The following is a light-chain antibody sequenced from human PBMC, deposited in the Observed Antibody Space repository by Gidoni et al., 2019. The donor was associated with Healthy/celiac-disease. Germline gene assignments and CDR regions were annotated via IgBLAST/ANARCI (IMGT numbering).Light chain of an antibody. J-gene: IGKJ3*01. CDR1: QSVSSN. CDR2: GAS. V-gene: IGKV3-15*01. CDR3: QQYNNWLGVT. Sequence: EIVMTQSPATLSVSPGERATLSCRASQSVSSNLAWYQQKPGQAPRLLIYGASTRATGIPARFSGSGSGTEFTLTISSLQSEDFAVYYCQQYNNWLGVTSGPGTKVDIK.